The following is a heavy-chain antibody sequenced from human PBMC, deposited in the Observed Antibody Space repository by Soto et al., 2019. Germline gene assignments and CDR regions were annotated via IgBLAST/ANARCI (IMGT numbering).Heavy chain of an antibody. V-gene: IGHV4-31*03. CDR2: IYYSGST. CDR1: GGSISSGGYY. D-gene: IGHD3-22*01. CDR3: ARDRGYYDSSGYYSHDAFDI. J-gene: IGHJ3*02. Sequence: QVQLQESGPGLVKPSPTLSLTCTVSGGSISSGGYYWSWIRQHPGKGLEWIGYIYYSGSTYYNPSLTSRVTISVDTSKNQFSLKLSSVTAADTAVYYCARDRGYYDSSGYYSHDAFDIWGQGTMVTVSS.